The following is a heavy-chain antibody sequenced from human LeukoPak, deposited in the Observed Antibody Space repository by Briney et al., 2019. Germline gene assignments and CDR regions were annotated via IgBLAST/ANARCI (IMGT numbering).Heavy chain of an antibody. CDR2: INGDGSST. Sequence: GGSLRLSCAASGFTFSRFWMHWVRQAPGKWLVWVSRINGDGSSTNYADSVKGRFTISRDNAKSTLYLQMNSLRAEDTAVYYSAAYYYEPHYWGQGTLVTVSS. CDR3: AAYYYEPHY. CDR1: GFTFSRFW. V-gene: IGHV3-74*01. J-gene: IGHJ4*02. D-gene: IGHD3-22*01.